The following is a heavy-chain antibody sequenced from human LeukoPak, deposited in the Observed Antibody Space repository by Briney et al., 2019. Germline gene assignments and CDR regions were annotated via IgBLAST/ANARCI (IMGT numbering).Heavy chain of an antibody. CDR3: SKARGRQQYYYYMDV. D-gene: IGHD6-13*01. V-gene: IGHV3-9*01. CDR2: ISWNSGTI. CDR1: GFTFDDYG. Sequence: GGSLRLSCAASGFTFDDYGMSWVRHAPGKGLEWVSSISWNSGTIGYADSVKGRFTISRDNAKKSLYLQMTSLRAEDTALYYCSKARGRQQYYYYMDVWGKGTTVTVSS. J-gene: IGHJ6*03.